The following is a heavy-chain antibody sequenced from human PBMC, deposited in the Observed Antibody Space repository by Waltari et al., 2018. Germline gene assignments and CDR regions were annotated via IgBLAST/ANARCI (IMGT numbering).Heavy chain of an antibody. CDR3: ARDRVDILTGLFLGWFDP. Sequence: QVQLQESGPGLVKPSETLSLTCTVSGGSISSYYWSWLRQPPGKGLEWIGYIYYSGSTNYNPSLKSRVTISVDTSKNQFSLKLSSVTAADTAVYYCARDRVDILTGLFLGWFDPWGQGTLVTVSS. CDR1: GGSISSYY. J-gene: IGHJ5*02. V-gene: IGHV4-59*01. CDR2: IYYSGST. D-gene: IGHD3-9*01.